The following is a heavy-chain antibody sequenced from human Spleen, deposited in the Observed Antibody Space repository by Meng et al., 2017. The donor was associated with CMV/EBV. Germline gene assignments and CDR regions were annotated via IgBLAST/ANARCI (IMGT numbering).Heavy chain of an antibody. CDR2: VYSGGGST. J-gene: IGHJ5*01. D-gene: IGHD2-2*01. CDR1: GFTFSRYA. V-gene: IGHV3-23*03. CDR3: AKPTPYCSSTACWFDY. Sequence: GGSLRLSCAASGFTFSRYAMTWFRQAPGKGLEWVSTVYSGGGSTYYADSVKGRFAISRDNSKSTLYLQMNGLRAEDTAVYYCAKPTPYCSSTACWFDYWGQGTLVTVSS.